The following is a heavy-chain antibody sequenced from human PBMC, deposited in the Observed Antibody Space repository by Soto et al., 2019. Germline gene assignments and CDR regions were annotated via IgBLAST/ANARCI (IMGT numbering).Heavy chain of an antibody. D-gene: IGHD6-6*01. J-gene: IGHJ6*02. Sequence: SETLSLTCVVNGGSFSGYYWSWIRQPPGKGLEWIGEINDSGITDSNPSLESRVTISVDMSKNQFSLKLNSVTAADTAVYHCTRGRSSVPDRRGIGYYGLDVWGQGTTVTVSS. V-gene: IGHV4-34*01. CDR1: GGSFSGYY. CDR2: INDSGIT. CDR3: TRGRSSVPDRRGIGYYGLDV.